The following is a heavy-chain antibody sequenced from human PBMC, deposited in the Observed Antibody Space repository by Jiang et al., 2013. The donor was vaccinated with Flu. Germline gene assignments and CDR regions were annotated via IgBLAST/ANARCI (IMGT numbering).Heavy chain of an antibody. V-gene: IGHV1-2*02. D-gene: IGHD3-9*01. Sequence: SGAEVKKPGASVKVSCKASGYTFTGYYIHWVRQAPGRGLEWMGWINPNSGGTNYAQKFQGRVTMTRDTSISAFYMELSSLTSNDTAVYYCASPSDPYYDILMYYWGQGTLVTVSS. J-gene: IGHJ4*02. CDR3: ASPSDPYYDILMYY. CDR2: INPNSGGT. CDR1: GYTFTGYY.